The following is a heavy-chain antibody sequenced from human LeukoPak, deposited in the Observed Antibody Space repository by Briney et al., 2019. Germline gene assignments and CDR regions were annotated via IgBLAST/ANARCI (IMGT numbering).Heavy chain of an antibody. D-gene: IGHD6-13*01. Sequence: SETLSLTCAVNGGSFSGYYWSWIRQPPGKGLEWIGEINHSGSTNYNPSLKSRVTISVDTSKNQFSLKLSSVTAADTAVYYCATSRKMYSSSWYGYWGQGTLVTVSS. CDR1: GGSFSGYY. CDR2: INHSGST. CDR3: ATSRKMYSSSWYGY. V-gene: IGHV4-34*01. J-gene: IGHJ4*02.